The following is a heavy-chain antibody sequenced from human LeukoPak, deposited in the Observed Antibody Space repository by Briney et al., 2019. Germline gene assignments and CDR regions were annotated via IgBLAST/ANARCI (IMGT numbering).Heavy chain of an antibody. Sequence: ASVKVSCKASGYTFTGYYMHWVRQAPGQGLEWVGWINPNSGGTNYAQKFQGRVTMTRDTSISTAYMELSRLRSDDTAVYYCAREGIGSTSCYEVWGKGTTVTVSS. CDR1: GYTFTGYY. V-gene: IGHV1-2*02. CDR3: AREGIGSTSCYEV. D-gene: IGHD2-2*01. CDR2: INPNSGGT. J-gene: IGHJ6*04.